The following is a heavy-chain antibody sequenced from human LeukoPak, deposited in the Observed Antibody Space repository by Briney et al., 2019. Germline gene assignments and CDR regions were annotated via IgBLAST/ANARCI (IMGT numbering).Heavy chain of an antibody. CDR1: GFTVSSNY. CDR3: ARESSQLRWTKDY. D-gene: IGHD4-23*01. Sequence: GGSLRLSCAASGFTVSSNYMSWVRQAPGKGLEWVSVIYSGGSTYYEDSVKGRFTISRDNSKNTLYLQMNSLRAEDTAVYYCARESSQLRWTKDYWGQGTLVTVSS. CDR2: IYSGGST. J-gene: IGHJ4*02. V-gene: IGHV3-66*02.